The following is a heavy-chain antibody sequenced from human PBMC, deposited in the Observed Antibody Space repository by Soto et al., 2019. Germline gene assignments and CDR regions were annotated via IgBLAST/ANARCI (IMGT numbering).Heavy chain of an antibody. CDR2: ISGSGGST. V-gene: IGHV3-23*01. J-gene: IGHJ4*02. D-gene: IGHD2-2*02. CDR1: GFTFSSYA. CDR3: AKDQPPHLPAAINYSDY. Sequence: EVQLLESGGGLVQPGGSLRLSCAASGFTFSSYAMSWVRQAPGKGLEWVSAISGSGGSTYYADSVKGGFTIYRDNSKNTQYLRMNSLRAEDTAVYYCAKDQPPHLPAAINYSDYWGQGTLVTVSS.